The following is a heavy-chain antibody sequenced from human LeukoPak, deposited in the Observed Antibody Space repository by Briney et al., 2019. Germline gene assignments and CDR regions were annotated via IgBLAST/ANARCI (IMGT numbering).Heavy chain of an antibody. CDR3: ARDQTRFWSGYYEVAYNWFDP. Sequence: PSETLSLTCTVSGGSISSYYWSWIRQPPGKGLEWIGYIYYSGSTNYNPSLKSRVTISVDTSKNQFSLKLSSVTAADTAVYYCARDQTRFWSGYYEVAYNWFDPWGQGTLVTVSS. V-gene: IGHV4-59*01. J-gene: IGHJ5*02. D-gene: IGHD3-3*01. CDR1: GGSISSYY. CDR2: IYYSGST.